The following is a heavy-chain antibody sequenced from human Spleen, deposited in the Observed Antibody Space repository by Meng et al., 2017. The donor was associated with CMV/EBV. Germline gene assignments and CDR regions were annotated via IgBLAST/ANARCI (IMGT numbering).Heavy chain of an antibody. J-gene: IGHJ6*02. CDR2: MYYDGTES. CDR1: GFIFRSYG. D-gene: IGHD3-16*01. V-gene: IGHV3-30*02. Sequence: GGSLRLSCAASGFIFRSYGMHWVRQAPGKGLVWVAFMYYDGTESYYGDSVQGCFSISRDNSKNTLYLQMNSLRPKDSGAYSCAKVWVPNTYYSYGVDVWGQGTAVTVSS. CDR3: AKVWVPNTYYSYGVDV.